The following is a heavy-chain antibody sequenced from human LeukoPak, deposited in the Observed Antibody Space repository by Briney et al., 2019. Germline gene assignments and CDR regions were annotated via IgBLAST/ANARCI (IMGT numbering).Heavy chain of an antibody. V-gene: IGHV1-2*02. D-gene: IGHD2-15*01. CDR2: VNPKSGDT. CDR1: GYTFTCYY. CDR3: AREWVVLAAAIFY. Sequence: ASVKVSCKASGYTFTCYYMHWVRQAPGQGLEWMGWVNPKSGDTNYAQKFQGRVTMTRDTSISTAYMELSRLRSDDTAVYYCAREWVVLAAAIFYWGQGTLVTVSS. J-gene: IGHJ4*02.